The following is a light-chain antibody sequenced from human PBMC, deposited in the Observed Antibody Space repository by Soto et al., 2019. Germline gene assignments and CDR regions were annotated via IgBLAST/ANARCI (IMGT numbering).Light chain of an antibody. CDR1: QSISSW. CDR2: KAY. V-gene: IGKV1-5*03. J-gene: IGKJ1*01. Sequence: DIPMTQSPSTLSASVGDRVTITCRASQSISSWLAWYQQKTGKAPTLLIYKAYSLESGVPSRFSGSGSGTEFTLTISSLQTDDFATYYCQQYNSYPWTFGQGTKVEIK. CDR3: QQYNSYPWT.